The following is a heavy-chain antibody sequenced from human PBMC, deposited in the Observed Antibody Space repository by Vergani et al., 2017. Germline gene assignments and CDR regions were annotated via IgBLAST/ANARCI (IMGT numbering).Heavy chain of an antibody. CDR1: GFTFSSYS. Sequence: EVQLVESGGGLVKPGGSLRLSCAASGFTFSSYSMNWVRQAPGKGLEWFSYISSSSTTIYYADSVKGRFTISRDNSKNTLYLQMNSLRAEDTAVYYCARDYRLGYCSSTSCYVLRYWGQGTLVTVSS. J-gene: IGHJ4*02. V-gene: IGHV3-48*01. D-gene: IGHD2-2*01. CDR3: ARDYRLGYCSSTSCYVLRY. CDR2: ISSSSTTI.